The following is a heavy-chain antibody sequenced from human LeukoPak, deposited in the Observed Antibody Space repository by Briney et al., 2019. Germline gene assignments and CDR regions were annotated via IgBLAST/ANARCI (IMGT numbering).Heavy chain of an antibody. Sequence: GGSLRLSCAASGFTFSSYAMSWVRQAPGKGLEWVSAISGSGGSTYYADSVKGRFTISRDNSKNTPYLQMNSLRAEDTAVYYCARGLAAAGMYYFDYWGQGTLVTVSS. CDR2: ISGSGGST. D-gene: IGHD6-13*01. J-gene: IGHJ4*02. CDR3: ARGLAAAGMYYFDY. V-gene: IGHV3-23*01. CDR1: GFTFSSYA.